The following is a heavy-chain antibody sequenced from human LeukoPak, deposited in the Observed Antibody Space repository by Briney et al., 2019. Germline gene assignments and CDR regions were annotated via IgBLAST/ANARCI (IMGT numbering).Heavy chain of an antibody. J-gene: IGHJ4*02. D-gene: IGHD1-20*01. V-gene: IGHV4-38-2*02. CDR2: IYHDGRI. CDR3: ARDTSPGITGTY. Sequence: PSETLSLTCTVSGYSITNGDYWGWIRQPPGKGLEWIGSIYHDGRIDYNPSLKSRVTISRDTSNDQFSLKLSSVTAADTAMYYCARDTSPGITGTYWGQGTLVTVSS. CDR1: GYSITNGDY.